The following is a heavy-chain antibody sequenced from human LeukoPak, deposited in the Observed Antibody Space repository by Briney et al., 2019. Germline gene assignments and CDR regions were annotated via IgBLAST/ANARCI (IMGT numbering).Heavy chain of an antibody. J-gene: IGHJ4*02. D-gene: IGHD3-9*01. V-gene: IGHV4-34*01. CDR2: INHSGST. Sequence: SSETLSLTCAVYGGSFSGHYWSWIRQPPGKGLEWIGEINHSGSTNYNPSLKSRVTISVDTSKNQFSLKLSSVTAADTAVYYCASSSYVLRYFDWLLPIDYWGQGTLVTVSS. CDR1: GGSFSGHY. CDR3: ASSSYVLRYFDWLLPIDY.